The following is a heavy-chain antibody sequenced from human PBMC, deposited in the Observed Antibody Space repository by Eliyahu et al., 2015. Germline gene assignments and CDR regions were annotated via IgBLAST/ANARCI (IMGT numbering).Heavy chain of an antibody. V-gene: IGHV4-39*01. D-gene: IGHD3-9*01. CDR3: ARQGPTGTDKNWFDP. CDR1: GGSISSSSYY. J-gene: IGHJ5*02. CDR2: IYYSGST. Sequence: QLQLQESGPGLVKPSETLSLTCTVSGGSISSSSYYWGWIRQPPGKGLEWIGGIYYSGSTYYNPSLKSRVTISVDTSKNQFSLKLSSVTAADTAVYYCARQGPTGTDKNWFDPWGQGTLVTVSS.